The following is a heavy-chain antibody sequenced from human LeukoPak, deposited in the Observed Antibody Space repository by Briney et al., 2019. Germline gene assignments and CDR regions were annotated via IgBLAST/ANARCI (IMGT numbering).Heavy chain of an antibody. D-gene: IGHD1-14*01. CDR3: AARNY. Sequence: GGSVTLLHSPSGFSDSNNYMLGLRQLPRKGREGVSVIYCRGATYFADAVKGRFTISRYNSRSPLYLQMNSLRVEDTAVYYCAARNYWGQGTLVTVSS. CDR1: GFSDSNNY. CDR2: IYCRGAT. V-gene: IGHV3-53*01. J-gene: IGHJ4*02.